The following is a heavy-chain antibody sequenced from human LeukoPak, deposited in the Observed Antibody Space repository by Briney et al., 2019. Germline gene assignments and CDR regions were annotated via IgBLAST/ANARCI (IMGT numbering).Heavy chain of an antibody. D-gene: IGHD2-15*01. J-gene: IGHJ5*02. CDR1: GFTFSSYG. CDR2: ISYDGSNK. CDR3: ARRGEIAATLGPDIDP. V-gene: IGHV3-30*03. Sequence: GGSLRLSCAASGFTFSSYGMHWVRQAPGKGLEWVAVISYDGSNKYYADSVKGRFTISRDNSKNTLYLQMNSLRAEDTAVYYCARRGEIAATLGPDIDPWGQGTLVTVSS.